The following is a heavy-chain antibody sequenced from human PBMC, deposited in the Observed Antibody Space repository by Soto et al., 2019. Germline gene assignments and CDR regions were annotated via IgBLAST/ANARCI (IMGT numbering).Heavy chain of an antibody. V-gene: IGHV4-30-4*01. J-gene: IGHJ6*02. CDR1: GGSISSGDYY. D-gene: IGHD3-10*01. Sequence: SETLSLTCTVSGGSISSGDYYWSWIRQPPGKGLEWIGYIYYSGSTYYNPSLKSRVTISVDTSKNQFSLKLSSVTAADTAVYYCARDYYGSGTPWAYYYYGMDVWGQGTTVTV. CDR3: ARDYYGSGTPWAYYYYGMDV. CDR2: IYYSGST.